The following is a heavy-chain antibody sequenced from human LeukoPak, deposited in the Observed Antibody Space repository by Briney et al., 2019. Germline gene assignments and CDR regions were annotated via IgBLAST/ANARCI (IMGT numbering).Heavy chain of an antibody. Sequence: GGSLRLSCAASGLIFSNYAMSWVRQAPGKGLEWVSTISGSDGSTYYADSVKGRFTISRDNSKNTLYLQMNSLRAEDTAVYYCAKATYYDFWSGYGGRFDYWGQGTLVTVSS. D-gene: IGHD3-3*01. CDR1: GLIFSNYA. CDR3: AKATYYDFWSGYGGRFDY. CDR2: ISGSDGST. J-gene: IGHJ4*02. V-gene: IGHV3-23*01.